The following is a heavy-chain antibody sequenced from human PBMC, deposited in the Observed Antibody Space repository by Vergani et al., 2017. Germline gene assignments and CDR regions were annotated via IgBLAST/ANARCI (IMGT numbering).Heavy chain of an antibody. V-gene: IGHV4-39*01. J-gene: IGHJ4*02. CDR3: ARHISVVRPSSMTAFDY. D-gene: IGHD2-21*01. Sequence: QMQLQESGPGLVKPSETLSLSCTVSGDSISTSSYAWGWIRQPPGKTLEWIGTVFYGGRTSYNPSLKSRVTLSLDTSKKQTSLHLTSVTAADTAVYYCARHISVVRPSSMTAFDYWGQGTLVTVSS. CDR1: GDSISTSSYA. CDR2: VFYGGRT.